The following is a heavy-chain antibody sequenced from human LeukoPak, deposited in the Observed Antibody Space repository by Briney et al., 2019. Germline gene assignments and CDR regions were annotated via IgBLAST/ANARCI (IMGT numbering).Heavy chain of an antibody. CDR2: ISYDGSNK. J-gene: IGHJ6*02. CDR1: GFTFSSYG. D-gene: IGHD4-17*01. V-gene: IGHV3-30*18. CDR3: AKIRATVTTAGGYYYYYGMDV. Sequence: PGRSLRLSCAASGFTFSSYGMHWVRQAPGKGLEWVAVISYDGSNKYYADSVKGRFTISRDNSKNTLYLQMNSLRADDTAVYYCAKIRATVTTAGGYYYYYGMDVWGQGTTVTVSS.